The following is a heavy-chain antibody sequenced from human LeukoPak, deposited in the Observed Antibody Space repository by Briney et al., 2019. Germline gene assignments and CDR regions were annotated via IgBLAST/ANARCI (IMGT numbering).Heavy chain of an antibody. V-gene: IGHV3-53*01. CDR2: IFYDGTT. Sequence: GGSLRLSCAASGFTVTSNYMTWVRQAPGKGLEWVSVIFYDGTTKYADSVKGRFTISRDNAKNSLYLQMNSLRAEDTAVYYCARGYTIFGVVIPYWGQGTLVTVSS. CDR3: ARGYTIFGVVIPY. CDR1: GFTVTSNY. D-gene: IGHD3-3*01. J-gene: IGHJ4*02.